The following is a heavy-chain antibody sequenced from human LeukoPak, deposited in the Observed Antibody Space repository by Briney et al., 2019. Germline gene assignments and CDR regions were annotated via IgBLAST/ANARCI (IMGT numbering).Heavy chain of an antibody. Sequence: PGGSLRLSCAASGLTFSSSWMHWVRQAPGKGLVWVSFINTDGSSTTYADSVKGRFTVSRDDAKNTLYLQMSGLRAEDTAVYYCAREWKKTGAFDYWGQGTLVTVSS. V-gene: IGHV3-74*01. CDR1: GLTFSSSW. CDR2: INTDGSST. CDR3: AREWKKTGAFDY. D-gene: IGHD1-1*01. J-gene: IGHJ4*02.